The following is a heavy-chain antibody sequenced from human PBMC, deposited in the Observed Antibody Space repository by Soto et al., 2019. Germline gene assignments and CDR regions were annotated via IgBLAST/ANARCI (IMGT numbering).Heavy chain of an antibody. D-gene: IGHD1-1*01. V-gene: IGHV1-69*01. CDR3: ESANLEVAGGHGFDI. CDR2: IITILNAA. CDR1: GGTFSDYT. J-gene: IGHJ3*02. Sequence: QVHLVQSGAEVTKPGSSVRVSCKASGGTFSDYTFHWVRQAPGHVPEWMGGIITILNAANYAQEFRGRLTVTVVESSSTASMDFNSVTSEDTAVYYCESANLEVAGGHGFDIWGQGTMVTVSS.